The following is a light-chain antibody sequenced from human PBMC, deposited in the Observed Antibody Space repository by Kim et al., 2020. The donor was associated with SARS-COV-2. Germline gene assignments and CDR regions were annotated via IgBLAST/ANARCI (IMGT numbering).Light chain of an antibody. CDR2: QDS. J-gene: IGLJ2*01. V-gene: IGLV3-1*01. CDR3: QAWDSSTAVV. Sequence: ELTQPPSVSVSPGQTASITCSGDKLGDKYACWYQQKPGQSPVLVIYQDSKRPSGIPERFSGSNSGNTATLTISGTQAMDEADYYCQAWDSSTAVVFGGGTKLTVL. CDR1: KLGDKY.